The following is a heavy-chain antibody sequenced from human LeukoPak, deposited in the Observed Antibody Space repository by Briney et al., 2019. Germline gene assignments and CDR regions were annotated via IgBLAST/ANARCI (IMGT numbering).Heavy chain of an antibody. J-gene: IGHJ4*02. CDR2: SSAYNGNT. CDR3: ARDLGLYDINLVSYFDY. CDR1: GYTFTSYG. D-gene: IGHD3-22*01. V-gene: IGHV1-18*01. Sequence: GASVNVPCKASGYTFTSYGISWVRPAPGQGLEWMGWSSAYNGNTNYSQKLQGSVPMTIPTSTTTAYMELRSLRSDDTAVYYCARDLGLYDINLVSYFDYWGQGTLVTVSS.